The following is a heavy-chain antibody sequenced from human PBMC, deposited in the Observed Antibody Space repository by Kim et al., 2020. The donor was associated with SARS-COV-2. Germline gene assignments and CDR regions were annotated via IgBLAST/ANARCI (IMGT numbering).Heavy chain of an antibody. CDR1: GGTFSSYA. Sequence: SVKASCKASGGTFSSYAISWVRQAPGQGLEWMGGIIPIFGTANYAQKFQGRVTITADESTSTAYMELSSLRSEDTAVYYCARARYSSGWYDYFDYWGQGTLVTVSS. CDR3: ARARYSSGWYDYFDY. CDR2: IIPIFGTA. D-gene: IGHD6-19*01. J-gene: IGHJ4*02. V-gene: IGHV1-69*13.